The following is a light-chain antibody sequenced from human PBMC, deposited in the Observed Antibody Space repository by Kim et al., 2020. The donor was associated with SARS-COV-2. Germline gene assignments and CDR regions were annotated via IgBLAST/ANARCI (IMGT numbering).Light chain of an antibody. CDR3: QQYYSTLWT. Sequence: DIQMTQSPSSLSASVGDRVTITCRASQGVSNSLAWYQQKPGKAPKLLLYAASRLESGVPSRFSGSGSGTDYTLTISSLQPEDFATYYCQQYYSTLWTFGQGTKVEIK. V-gene: IGKV1-NL1*01. CDR2: AAS. CDR1: QGVSNS. J-gene: IGKJ1*01.